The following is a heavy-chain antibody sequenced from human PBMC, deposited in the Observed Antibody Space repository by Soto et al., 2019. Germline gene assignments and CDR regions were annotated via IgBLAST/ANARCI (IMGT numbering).Heavy chain of an antibody. Sequence: QVQLVQSGAEVKKPGSSVKVSCKASGGTFSSYAISWVRHAPGQGLEWMGGIIPIFGTANYAQKFQGRVTITADESTSTADMELSSLSSEDTAVYYCAILLGIAADAKHIDYWGQGTLVTVSS. CDR1: GGTFSSYA. V-gene: IGHV1-69*01. D-gene: IGHD6-13*01. J-gene: IGHJ4*02. CDR3: AILLGIAADAKHIDY. CDR2: IIPIFGTA.